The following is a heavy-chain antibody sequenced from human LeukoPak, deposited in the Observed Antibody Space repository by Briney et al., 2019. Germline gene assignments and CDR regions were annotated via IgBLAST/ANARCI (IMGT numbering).Heavy chain of an antibody. CDR3: ARDLLYWFDP. Sequence: PLETLSPTCTVSGGSISSYYWSWIRQPPGKGLEWIGYIYYSGSTNYNPSLKSRVTISVDTSKNQFSLKLSSVTAADTAVYYCARDLLYWFDPWGQGTLVTVSS. D-gene: IGHD2-15*01. CDR2: IYYSGST. J-gene: IGHJ5*02. V-gene: IGHV4-59*01. CDR1: GGSISSYY.